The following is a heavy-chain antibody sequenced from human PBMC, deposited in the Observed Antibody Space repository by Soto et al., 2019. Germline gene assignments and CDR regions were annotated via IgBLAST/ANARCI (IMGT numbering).Heavy chain of an antibody. Sequence: GASVKVSCKASGGTFSSYAISWVRQAPGHGLEWMGGTTPTFGTANTAQKFQGRVTITADESTSTADMERSGLRSEDTAVDYCAVSVTSGIVGASYLVYWGPGTFVTVSS. CDR3: AVSVTSGIVGASYLVY. D-gene: IGHD1-26*01. CDR2: TTPTFGTA. V-gene: IGHV1-69*13. J-gene: IGHJ4*02. CDR1: GGTFSSYA.